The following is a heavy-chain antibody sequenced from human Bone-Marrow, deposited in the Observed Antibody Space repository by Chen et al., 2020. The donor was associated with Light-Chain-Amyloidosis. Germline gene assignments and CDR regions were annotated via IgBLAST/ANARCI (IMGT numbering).Heavy chain of an antibody. Sequence: EVQLEQSGPEVNKPGESLKISCQGAGYTFPNYWIGRVRQMPGKGLEWMGVIYPDDSDARYSPSFEGQVTISADKSITTAYLQWRSLKASDTAMYYCARRRDGYNFDYWGQGTLVTVSS. CDR2: IYPDDSDA. CDR3: ARRRDGYNFDY. D-gene: IGHD5-12*01. J-gene: IGHJ4*02. CDR1: GYTFPNYW. V-gene: IGHV5-51*01.